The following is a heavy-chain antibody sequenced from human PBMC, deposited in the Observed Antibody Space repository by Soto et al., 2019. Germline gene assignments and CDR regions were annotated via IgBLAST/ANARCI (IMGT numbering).Heavy chain of an antibody. D-gene: IGHD2-2*01. Sequence: PGGSLRLSCVVSGFTFSSYGMHWVRQAPGKGLECVAVISDTGSSHYYAASVEGRLTISRENSKNTLSLHMDRLRVEDTAVYYCAKDRGGDCPDNSCYFGADYWGQGTPVTVSS. J-gene: IGHJ4*02. CDR1: GFTFSSYG. CDR3: AKDRGGDCPDNSCYFGADY. V-gene: IGHV3-30*18. CDR2: ISDTGSSH.